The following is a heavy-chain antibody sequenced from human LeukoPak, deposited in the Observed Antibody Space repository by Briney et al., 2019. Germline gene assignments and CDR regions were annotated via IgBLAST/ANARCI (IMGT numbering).Heavy chain of an antibody. J-gene: IGHJ4*02. Sequence: PSETLSLTCTVSGGSISSYYWSWIRQPAGKGLEWIGRIYTSGSTNYNPSLKSRVTMLVDTSKNQFSLKLSSVTAADTAVYYCARMYYYDSSGTFDYWGQGTLVTVSS. CDR1: GGSISSYY. CDR2: IYTSGST. V-gene: IGHV4-4*07. D-gene: IGHD3-22*01. CDR3: ARMYYYDSSGTFDY.